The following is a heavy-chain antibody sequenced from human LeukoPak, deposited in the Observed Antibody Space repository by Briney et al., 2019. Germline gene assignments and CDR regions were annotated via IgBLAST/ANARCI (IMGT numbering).Heavy chain of an antibody. CDR3: AKSRELCDYYFDY. CDR2: ISGSGGST. D-gene: IGHD3-16*01. Sequence: PGGSLRLSCAASGFTFSSYAMSWVRQAPGKGLEWVSAISGSGGSTYYADSVKGRFTISRDNSKSTLYLQMNSLRAEDTAVYYCAKSRELCDYYFDYWGQGTLVTVSS. CDR1: GFTFSSYA. J-gene: IGHJ4*02. V-gene: IGHV3-23*01.